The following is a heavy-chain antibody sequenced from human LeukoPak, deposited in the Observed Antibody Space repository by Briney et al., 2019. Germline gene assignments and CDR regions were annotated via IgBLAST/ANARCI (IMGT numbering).Heavy chain of an antibody. CDR2: ISNSATTI. J-gene: IGHJ4*02. V-gene: IGHV3-48*01. CDR1: GFTFSSYS. Sequence: GGSLRLSCAASGFTFSSYSMNWVRQAPGKGLEWVSYISNSATTIYYADSVKGRFTISRDNAKNSLYLQMSSLRAEDTAVYYCARDRDWVFDYWGQGTLVTVSS. D-gene: IGHD2-21*02. CDR3: ARDRDWVFDY.